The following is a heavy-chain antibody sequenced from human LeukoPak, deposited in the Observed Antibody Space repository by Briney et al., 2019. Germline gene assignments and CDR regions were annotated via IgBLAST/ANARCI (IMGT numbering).Heavy chain of an antibody. CDR1: GYTFTGYY. CDR2: INPNSGGT. V-gene: IGHV1-2*02. Sequence: ASVKVSCKASGYTFTGYYMHWVRQAPGQGLEWMGWINPNSGGTNYAQKFQGRVTMTRDTSISTAYMEPSRLRSGDTAVYYCARGLAISYQLLYEMTAPFDYWGQGTLVTVSS. D-gene: IGHD2-2*02. CDR3: ARGLAISYQLLYEMTAPFDY. J-gene: IGHJ4*02.